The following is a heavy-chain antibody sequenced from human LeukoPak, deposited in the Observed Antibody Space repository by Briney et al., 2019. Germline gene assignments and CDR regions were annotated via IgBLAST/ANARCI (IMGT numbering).Heavy chain of an antibody. J-gene: IGHJ4*02. Sequence: GGSLRLSCAASGFTFSSSWMKWVRQAPGKGLESVAVIKEDGSEKYYVDSVRGRFAISRDNAKNSLYLQMNNVRAEDTAVYFCAANTQSGYWGQGALVTVSS. CDR3: AANTQSGY. V-gene: IGHV3-7*05. CDR1: GFTFSSSW. CDR2: IKEDGSEK. D-gene: IGHD3-16*01.